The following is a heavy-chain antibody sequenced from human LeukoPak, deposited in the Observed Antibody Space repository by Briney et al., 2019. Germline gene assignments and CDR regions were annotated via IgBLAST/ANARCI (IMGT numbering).Heavy chain of an antibody. CDR2: ISYDGSNK. V-gene: IGHV3-30*18. D-gene: IGHD6-19*01. J-gene: IGHJ4*02. CDR1: GFTFSSHG. Sequence: GGSLRLSCAASGFTFSSHGMHWVRQAPGKGLEWVAVISYDGSNKYYADSVKGRFTISRDNSKNTLYLQMNSLRAEGTAVYYCAKGDSSGWTAFDYWGQGTLVTVSS. CDR3: AKGDSSGWTAFDY.